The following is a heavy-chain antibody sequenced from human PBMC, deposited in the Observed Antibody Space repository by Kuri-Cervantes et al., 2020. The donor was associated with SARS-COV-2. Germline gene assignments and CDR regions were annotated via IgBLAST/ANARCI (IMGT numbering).Heavy chain of an antibody. D-gene: IGHD2-8*01. CDR3: ATGLVDARSPLPSHYYGLSV. J-gene: IGHJ6*02. Sequence: ASVKVSCKISGYTLTELSIYWVRLAPGKGLEWMGGFDPEDGERVSAQKFQGRVTMTEDTSTDTAYLELRSLRSDDTAVYYCATGLVDARSPLPSHYYGLSVWGQGTKVTVSS. CDR1: GYTLTELS. CDR2: FDPEDGER. V-gene: IGHV1-24*01.